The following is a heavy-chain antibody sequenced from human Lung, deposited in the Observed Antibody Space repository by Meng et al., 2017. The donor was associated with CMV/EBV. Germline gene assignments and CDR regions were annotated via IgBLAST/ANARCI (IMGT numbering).Heavy chain of an antibody. Sequence: GESLKISCAASGFPFSTYGMHWVRQAPGKGLEWVAVIWYDGSNTHYADSVKGRFTISRDNSKRTLDLQMNSLRGEDTAVYYCAKGPYCTTSSCHGGMAFDIWGRGXLVTVSS. CDR1: GFPFSTYG. J-gene: IGHJ3*02. V-gene: IGHV3-33*06. CDR3: AKGPYCTTSSCHGGMAFDI. D-gene: IGHD2-8*01. CDR2: IWYDGSNT.